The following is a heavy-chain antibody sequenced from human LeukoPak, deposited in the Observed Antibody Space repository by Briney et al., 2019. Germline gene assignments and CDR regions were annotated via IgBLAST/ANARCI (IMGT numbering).Heavy chain of an antibody. Sequence: PGGSLRLSCAASGFTFSPYAMSWVRQAPREGLEWVSTIGASGVIIYYADAVQGRFTISRDNSKNTLYLQMSSLTAADSAVYYCAKAPLRGSRRSFSYWYFDLWGRGTLVTVSS. V-gene: IGHV3-23*01. CDR3: AKAPLRGSRRSFSYWYFDL. D-gene: IGHD2-2*01. CDR2: IGASGVII. CDR1: GFTFSPYA. J-gene: IGHJ2*01.